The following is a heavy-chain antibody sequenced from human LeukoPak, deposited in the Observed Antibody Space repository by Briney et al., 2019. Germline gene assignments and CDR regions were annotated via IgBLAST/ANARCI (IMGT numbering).Heavy chain of an antibody. J-gene: IGHJ4*01. CDR3: VRGERLGGDY. CDR2: ISYSGGT. D-gene: IGHD3-10*01. Sequence: SETLSLTCSVSGVSISSYYWSWIRQSPGKGLEWIGYISYSGGTNYNPSLKSRVTISLDTSKNQFSLQLSSVTAADTAVYYCVRGERLGGDYWGYGTLVTVSS. V-gene: IGHV4-59*01. CDR1: GVSISSYY.